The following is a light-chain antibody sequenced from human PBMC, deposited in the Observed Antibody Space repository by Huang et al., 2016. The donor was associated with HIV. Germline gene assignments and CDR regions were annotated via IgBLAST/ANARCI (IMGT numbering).Light chain of an antibody. CDR1: QSASNNY. CDR2: GAS. CDR3: QQYDTSPFT. V-gene: IGKV3-20*01. J-gene: IGKJ5*01. Sequence: DIVLTQSPGTLSLSPGERATLSCRASQSASNNYLAWYQQKPGQAPRLLMYGASSRATGIPDRYSGSGSGTDFTLTITIVEPEDFAVYYCQQYDTSPFTFGQGTRLEIK.